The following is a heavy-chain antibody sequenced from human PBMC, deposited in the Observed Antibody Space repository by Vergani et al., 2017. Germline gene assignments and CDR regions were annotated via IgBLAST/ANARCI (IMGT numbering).Heavy chain of an antibody. CDR3: ARARPGLHKGMDV. J-gene: IGHJ6*02. D-gene: IGHD5-18*01. CDR2: ISSSSSYI. V-gene: IGHV3-21*01. Sequence: EVQLVESGGGLVKPGGSLRLSCAASGFTFSSYSMNWVRQAPGKGLEWVSSISSSSSYIYYADSVKGRFTISRDNAKNSLYLQMNSLRAEDTAVYYCARARPGLHKGMDVWGQGTTVTVSS. CDR1: GFTFSSYS.